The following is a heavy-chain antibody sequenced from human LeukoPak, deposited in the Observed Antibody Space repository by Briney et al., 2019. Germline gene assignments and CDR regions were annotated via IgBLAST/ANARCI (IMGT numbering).Heavy chain of an antibody. Sequence: GGSLRLSFAASGFTFSSYSMNWVRQAPGKGLEWVGFIRSKIYGGTPEYAASVRGRFTISRDDSKGVAYLQMNSLKTEDTAVYYCTRDQTPYYWGQGTLITVSS. CDR1: GFTFSSYS. CDR2: IRSKIYGGTP. V-gene: IGHV3-49*04. CDR3: TRDQTPYY. J-gene: IGHJ4*02.